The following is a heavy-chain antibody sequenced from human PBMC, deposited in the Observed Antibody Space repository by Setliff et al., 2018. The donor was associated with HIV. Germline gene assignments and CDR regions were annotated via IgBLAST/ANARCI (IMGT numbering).Heavy chain of an antibody. CDR3: ARGQDLGATWTGYYYYYMDV. V-gene: IGHV4-34*01. D-gene: IGHD1-26*01. J-gene: IGHJ6*03. CDR1: VGSFSGHY. Sequence: SETLSLTCAVYVGSFSGHYWIWIRQPPGKGLEWIGETNPSGSTKYNPSLKSRVTISVDRSKNQFSLKLTSVTAADTAVYYCARGQDLGATWTGYYYYYMDVWVKGTTVTVSS. CDR2: TNPSGST.